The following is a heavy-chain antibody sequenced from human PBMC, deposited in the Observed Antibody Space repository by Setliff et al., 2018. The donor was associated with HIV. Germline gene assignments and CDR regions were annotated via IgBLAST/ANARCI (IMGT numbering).Heavy chain of an antibody. J-gene: IGHJ6*02. CDR1: GGSISSSYYY. CDR3: ARDPYGSGSYHYYYGMDV. D-gene: IGHD3-10*01. Sequence: SETLSLTCTVSGGSISSSYYYWGWIRQPPGKGLEWIGSMYYSGGTYYNPSLKSRVTISVDTSKNQFSLKLNSVTDADTAVYYCARDPYGSGSYHYYYGMDVWGQGTTVTVSS. V-gene: IGHV4-39*07. CDR2: MYYSGGT.